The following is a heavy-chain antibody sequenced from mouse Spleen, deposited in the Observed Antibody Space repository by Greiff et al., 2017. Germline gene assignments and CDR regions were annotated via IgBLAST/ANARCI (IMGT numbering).Heavy chain of an antibody. Sequence: VQRVESGAELVRPGTSVKISCKASGYTFTNYWLGWVKQRPGHGLEWIGDIYPGGGYTNYNEKFKGKATLTADTSSSTAYMQLSSLTSEDSAVYFCARDYYGSSYEYYYAMDYWGQGTSVTVSS. CDR3: ARDYYGSSYEYYYAMDY. V-gene: IGHV1-63*02. CDR2: IYPGGGYT. J-gene: IGHJ4*01. D-gene: IGHD1-1*01. CDR1: GYTFTNYW.